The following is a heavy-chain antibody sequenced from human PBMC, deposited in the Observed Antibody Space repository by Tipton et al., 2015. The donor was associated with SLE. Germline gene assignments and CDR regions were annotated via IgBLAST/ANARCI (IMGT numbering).Heavy chain of an antibody. D-gene: IGHD3/OR15-3a*01. J-gene: IGHJ3*02. CDR3: ARAFRLGLDSFDI. CDR1: GFIFSSYY. CDR2: IETDGRST. V-gene: IGHV3-74*01. Sequence: SLRLSCAASGFIFSSYYMNWVRQVPGKGLAWVSRIETDGRSTAYADSVKGRFTVSRDNAQDTLFLQMNSLRAEDSGVYYCARAFRLGLDSFDIWGQGTTVTVSA.